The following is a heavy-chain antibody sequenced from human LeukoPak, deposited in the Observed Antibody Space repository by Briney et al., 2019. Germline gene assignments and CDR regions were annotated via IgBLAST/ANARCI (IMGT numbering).Heavy chain of an antibody. CDR3: ARVGRVCSSIRCYWEDWCDP. Sequence: ASVKVSCKASGYSFTNYGITWIREAPGQGPEWLGWISGYNANAHYAQNVQGRVTLTTDTSTNTAYMELRGLTSDDTALYYCARVGRVCSSIRCYWEDWCDPWGRGPLVIVSS. CDR1: GYSFTNYG. J-gene: IGHJ5*02. V-gene: IGHV1-18*01. CDR2: ISGYNANA. D-gene: IGHD2-2*01.